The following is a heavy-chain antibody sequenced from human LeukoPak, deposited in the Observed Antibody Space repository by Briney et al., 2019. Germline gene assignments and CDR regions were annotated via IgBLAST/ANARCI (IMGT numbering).Heavy chain of an antibody. CDR3: ARSPRPGSGQGLRYFDY. D-gene: IGHD1-14*01. CDR2: IYTSGST. J-gene: IGHJ4*02. Sequence: PSETLSLTCTVSGGSISSGSYYWSWIRQPAGKGLEWIGRIYTSGSTNYNPSLKSRVTISVDTSKNQFSLKLSSVPAADTAVYYCARSPRPGSGQGLRYFDYWGQGTLVTVSS. V-gene: IGHV4-61*02. CDR1: GGSISSGSYY.